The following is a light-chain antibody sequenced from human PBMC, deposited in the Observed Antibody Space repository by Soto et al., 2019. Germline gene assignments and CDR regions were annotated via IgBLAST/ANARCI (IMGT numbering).Light chain of an antibody. CDR2: GNS. CDR3: QSYDSSLSGWV. V-gene: IGLV1-40*01. CDR1: SSNIGAGYD. J-gene: IGLJ3*02. Sequence: QSVLTQPPSVSGAPGQRVTISCTWSSSNIGAGYDVHWYQQLPGTAPILLIYGNSNRPSGVPDRFSGSKSGTSASLAITGLQAEDEADDYGQSYDSSLSGWVFGGGTKLTVL.